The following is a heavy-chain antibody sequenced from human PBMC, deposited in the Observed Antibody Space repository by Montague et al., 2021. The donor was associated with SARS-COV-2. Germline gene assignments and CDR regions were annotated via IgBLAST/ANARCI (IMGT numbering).Heavy chain of an antibody. Sequence: SLRLSCAASGFTFRSFWMSWVRQAPGKGLKWVANIKQDGSEKYYLDSVEGRFTISRDNAKNSLFLQMNGLRGDDTAVYYCVRALGSGDFDFWGQGTLVSVSS. CDR3: VRALGSGDFDF. CDR2: IKQDGSEK. D-gene: IGHD2-21*01. CDR1: GFTFRSFW. J-gene: IGHJ4*02. V-gene: IGHV3-7*03.